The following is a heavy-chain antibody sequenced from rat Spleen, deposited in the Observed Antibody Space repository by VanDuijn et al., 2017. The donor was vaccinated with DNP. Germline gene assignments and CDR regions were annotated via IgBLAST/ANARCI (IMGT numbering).Heavy chain of an antibody. CDR1: GFTFSKYG. CDR3: TIAYNSGFAY. D-gene: IGHD4-3*01. J-gene: IGHJ3*01. V-gene: IGHV5-29*01. CDR2: LSFDGSST. Sequence: EVQLVESGGGLVQPGRSLKLSCAASGFTFSKYGMAWVRQAPTKGLEWVAALSFDGSSTYYSDSVKGRFTISRDNAKSALYLQMDSLRSEDTATYYCTIAYNSGFAYWGQGTLVTVSS.